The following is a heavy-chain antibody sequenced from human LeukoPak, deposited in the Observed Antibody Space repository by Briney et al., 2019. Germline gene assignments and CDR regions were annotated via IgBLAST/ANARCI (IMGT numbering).Heavy chain of an antibody. D-gene: IGHD4/OR15-4a*01. CDR3: ARRGGVLTSNPLDY. J-gene: IGHJ4*02. CDR2: IYPGDSDT. V-gene: IGHV5-51*01. CDR1: GYSFTSYW. Sequence: GESLKISCKGSGYSFTSYWIAWGRQMPGKGLEWMGIIYPGDSDTRYSPSFQGQVTTSADKSITTAYLQWSSLKASDTAMYYCARRGGVLTSNPLDYWGQGTLVTVSS.